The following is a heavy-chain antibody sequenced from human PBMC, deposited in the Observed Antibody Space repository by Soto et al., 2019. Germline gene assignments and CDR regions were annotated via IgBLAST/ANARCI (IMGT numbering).Heavy chain of an antibody. Sequence: QVLLQESGPGLVKPSQTLSLTCTVSGASISSGDSFWSWIRQHPGKGLEWIGFIFYTGTTYYNPSLKSRITMSADTLKNQFSLNLTSANVADTAVYFCARVRCSGGSCYPEAFDDWGQGTLVVVSS. J-gene: IGHJ4*02. CDR1: GASISSGDSF. CDR2: IFYTGTT. CDR3: ARVRCSGGSCYPEAFDD. D-gene: IGHD2-15*01. V-gene: IGHV4-31*03.